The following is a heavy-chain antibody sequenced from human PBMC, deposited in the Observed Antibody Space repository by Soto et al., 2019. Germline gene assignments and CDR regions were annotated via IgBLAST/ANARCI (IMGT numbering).Heavy chain of an antibody. J-gene: IGHJ6*03. D-gene: IGHD3-3*01. Sequence: GGSLRLSCAASGFTFSSYWMSWVRQAPGKGLEWVVNIKQDGSEKYYVDSVKGRFTISRDNAKNSLYLQMNSLRAEDTAVYYCARAGSFWSGYFVYYYYYMDVWGKGTTVTVSS. V-gene: IGHV3-7*01. CDR3: ARAGSFWSGYFVYYYYYMDV. CDR1: GFTFSSYW. CDR2: IKQDGSEK.